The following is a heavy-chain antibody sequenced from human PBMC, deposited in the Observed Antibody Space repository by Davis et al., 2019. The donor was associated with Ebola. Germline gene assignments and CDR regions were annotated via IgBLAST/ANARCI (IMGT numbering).Heavy chain of an antibody. CDR3: ARDRRYGDYPYYFDH. Sequence: GESLKISCAASGFTFSDYYMSWIRQAPGKGLEWVANIKQDGSEKYYVDSVKGRFTISRDNAKNSLYLQMNSLRGEDTAVYYCARDRRYGDYPYYFDHWGQGTLVTVSS. J-gene: IGHJ4*02. CDR1: GFTFSDYY. CDR2: IKQDGSEK. V-gene: IGHV3-7*01. D-gene: IGHD4-17*01.